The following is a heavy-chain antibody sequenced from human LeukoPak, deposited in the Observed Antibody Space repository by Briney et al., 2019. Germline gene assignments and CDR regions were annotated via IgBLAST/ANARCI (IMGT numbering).Heavy chain of an antibody. D-gene: IGHD3-3*01. V-gene: IGHV1-69*13. Sequence: SVKVSCKASGGTFSSYAISWVRQAPGQGLEWMGGIIPIFGTANYAQKFQGRVTITADESTSTAYMELSSLRSVDTAVYYCAVPRGIFGVEPYYMDVWGKGTTVTVSS. J-gene: IGHJ6*03. CDR1: GGTFSSYA. CDR3: AVPRGIFGVEPYYMDV. CDR2: IIPIFGTA.